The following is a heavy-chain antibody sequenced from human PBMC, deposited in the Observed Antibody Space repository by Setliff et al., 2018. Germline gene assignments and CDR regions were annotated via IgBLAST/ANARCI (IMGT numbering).Heavy chain of an antibody. J-gene: IGHJ6*03. CDR2: FHTGGST. D-gene: IGHD3-3*01. CDR3: ARGQYYDFWSGPYYMDV. Sequence: PSETLSLTCTVSGDSISSGSYYWTWIRQPAGKGLEWIGHFHTGGSTNYNRSLRSRVSISVDTSKNQFSLKLSSVTAADTAVYYCARGQYYDFWSGPYYMDVWGKGTTVTVSS. V-gene: IGHV4-61*09. CDR1: GDSISSGSYY.